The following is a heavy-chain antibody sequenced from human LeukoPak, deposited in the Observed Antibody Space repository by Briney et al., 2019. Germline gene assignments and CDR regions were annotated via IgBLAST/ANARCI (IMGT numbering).Heavy chain of an antibody. CDR3: ARASIVGATTGWFDP. J-gene: IGHJ5*02. Sequence: SETLSLTCTVSGSSLSSGGYYWGWIRQPPGKGLEWIGSIYYSGSTYYNPSLKSRVTISVDTSKNQFSLKLSSVTAADTAVYYCARASIVGATTGWFDPWGQGTLVTVSS. D-gene: IGHD1-26*01. CDR2: IYYSGST. V-gene: IGHV4-39*01. CDR1: GSSLSSGGYY.